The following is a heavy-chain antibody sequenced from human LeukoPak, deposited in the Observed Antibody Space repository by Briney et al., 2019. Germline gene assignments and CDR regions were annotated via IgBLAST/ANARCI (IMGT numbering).Heavy chain of an antibody. CDR2: IRRKVDGATT. V-gene: IGHV3-49*04. CDR1: GYTFGDYG. CDR3: TRPLRGSGSYSFDH. Sequence: GGSLRLSCTVSGYTFGDYGLAWVRQAPGKSLEWVGSIRRKVDGATTEYAASVKGRFTISRDDSKRIAYLQMNSLRTEDTAVYYCTRPLRGSGSYSFDHWGRGTRVTVSS. J-gene: IGHJ4*02. D-gene: IGHD3-10*01.